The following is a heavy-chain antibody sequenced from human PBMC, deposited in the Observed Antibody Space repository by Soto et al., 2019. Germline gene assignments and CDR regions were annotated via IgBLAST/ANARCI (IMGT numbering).Heavy chain of an antibody. CDR1: GGSLSSSSYY. J-gene: IGHJ3*02. V-gene: IGHV4-39*01. D-gene: IGHD2-2*01. Sequence: PSETLSLTCSVSGGSLSSSSYYWGWIRQPPGKGLEWIASIYYKGSTYYNPSLKSRVTISVDTSKNQFSLKLSSVTAADTSVYYCARHVFSKGAFDIWGQGTMVTVSS. CDR3: ARHVFSKGAFDI. CDR2: IYYKGST.